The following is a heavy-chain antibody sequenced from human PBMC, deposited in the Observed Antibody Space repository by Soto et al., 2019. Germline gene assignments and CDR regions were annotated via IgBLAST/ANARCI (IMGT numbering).Heavy chain of an antibody. V-gene: IGHV4-39*01. CDR2: IYYSGST. J-gene: IGHJ3*02. CDR1: GGSISSSSYY. CDR3: ARHCTYSSSWRDAFDI. D-gene: IGHD6-13*01. Sequence: NPSETLSLTCTVSGGSISSSSYYWGWIRQPPGKGLEWIGSIYYSGSTYYNPSLKSRVTISVDTSKNQFSLKLSSVTAADTAVYYCARHCTYSSSWRDAFDIWGQGTMVTVSS.